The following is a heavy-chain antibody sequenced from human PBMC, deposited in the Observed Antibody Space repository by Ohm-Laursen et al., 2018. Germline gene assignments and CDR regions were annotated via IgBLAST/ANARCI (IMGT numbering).Heavy chain of an antibody. Sequence: GSLRLSCAASGFTVSSSYMSWVRQAPGKGLEWVSVIHSGGSTSYADSVKGRFTISRDNSKNTVFLQMNSLRVEETAVYFCARDKGWPGYYFDNWGQGTLVTVSS. CDR1: GFTVSSSY. CDR2: IHSGGST. V-gene: IGHV3-66*01. J-gene: IGHJ4*02. CDR3: ARDKGWPGYYFDN. D-gene: IGHD6-19*01.